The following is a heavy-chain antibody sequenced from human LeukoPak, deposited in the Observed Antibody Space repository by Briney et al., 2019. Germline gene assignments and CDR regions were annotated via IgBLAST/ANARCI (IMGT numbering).Heavy chain of an antibody. V-gene: IGHV3-30-3*01. CDR3: ARVVYYDSSGLDY. J-gene: IGHJ4*02. CDR2: ISYDGSNK. CDR1: GFTFSSYA. Sequence: GSLRLSCAASGFTFSSYAMHWVRQAPGKGLEWVAVISYDGSNKYYADSVKGRFTISRDNSKNTLYLQMNSLRAEDTAVYYCARVVYYDSSGLDYWGQGTLVTVSS. D-gene: IGHD3-22*01.